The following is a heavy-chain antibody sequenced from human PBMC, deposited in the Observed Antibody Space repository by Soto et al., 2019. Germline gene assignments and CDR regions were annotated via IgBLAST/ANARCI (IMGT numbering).Heavy chain of an antibody. CDR2: INYSGST. CDR3: ARDHELDH. J-gene: IGHJ5*02. V-gene: IGHV4-59*01. Sequence: PSETLSLTCTVSGGSINSYYWSLIRQPPGKGLEWIGYINYSGSTNYNPSLESRVTISVDTSNNQFSLKVSSVTASDTAMYFCARDHELDHWGQGTMVTVSS. CDR1: GGSINSYY.